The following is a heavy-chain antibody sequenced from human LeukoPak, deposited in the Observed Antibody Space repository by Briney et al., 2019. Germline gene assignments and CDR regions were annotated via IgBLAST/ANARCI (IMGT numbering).Heavy chain of an antibody. CDR3: AKGAMVQFTFAFDI. Sequence: GGSLRLSCAASGFTFDDYAMHWLRRAPGKGLEWVSGISWNSGSIGYADSVKGRFTISRDHAKNSLYLQMNSLRAEDTALYYCAKGAMVQFTFAFDIWGQGTMVTVSS. CDR2: ISWNSGSI. V-gene: IGHV3-9*01. CDR1: GFTFDDYA. J-gene: IGHJ3*02. D-gene: IGHD3-10*01.